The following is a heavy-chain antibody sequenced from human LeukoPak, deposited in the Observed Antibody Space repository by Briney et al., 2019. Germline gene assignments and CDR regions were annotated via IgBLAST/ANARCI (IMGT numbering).Heavy chain of an antibody. V-gene: IGHV1-2*02. CDR2: INPNSGGT. J-gene: IGHJ4*02. D-gene: IGHD6-19*01. Sequence: ASVKVSCKAFKYTFSGYYMHWVRQAPGQGLEWMGWINPNSGGTNYAQKFQGRVTMTRDTSISTAYMDLGRLTSDDTAVYYCARDLGRIGVTGTRGFDSWGQGTLVTVSS. CDR1: KYTFSGYY. CDR3: ARDLGRIGVTGTRGFDS.